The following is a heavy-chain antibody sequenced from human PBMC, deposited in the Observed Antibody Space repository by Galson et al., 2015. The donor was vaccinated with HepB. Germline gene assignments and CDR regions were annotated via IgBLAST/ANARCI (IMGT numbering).Heavy chain of an antibody. CDR1: GFTFSSYA. CDR2: ISGSAGST. D-gene: IGHD1-26*01. V-gene: IGHV3-23*01. J-gene: IGHJ6*02. CDR3: AKEVWDLLEGSVGPDV. Sequence: SLRLSCAASGFTFSSYAMSWVRQAPGKGLEWVSGISGSAGSTYYADSVKGRSSISGDNSKNTVYLQMNSLRVEDTAIYYCAKEVWDLLEGSVGPDVWGQGTTVTVSS.